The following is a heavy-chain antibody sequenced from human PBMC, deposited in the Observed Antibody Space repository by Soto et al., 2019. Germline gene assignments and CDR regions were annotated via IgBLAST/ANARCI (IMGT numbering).Heavy chain of an antibody. CDR1: GGSFIGYY. J-gene: IGHJ4*02. D-gene: IGHD6-6*01. CDR3: ARAGYSSSARRYYFDY. V-gene: IGHV4-34*01. CDR2: INHSGST. Sequence: SETLSLTCAVYGGSFIGYYWSWIRQPPGKGLEWIGEINHSGSTNYNPSLKSRVTISVDTSKNQFSLKLSSVTAADTAVYYCARAGYSSSARRYYFDYWGQRTLVTVSS.